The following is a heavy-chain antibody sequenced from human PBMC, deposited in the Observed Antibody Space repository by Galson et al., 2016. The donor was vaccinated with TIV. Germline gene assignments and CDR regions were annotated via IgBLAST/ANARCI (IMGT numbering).Heavy chain of an antibody. Sequence: SETLSLTCTVSGSSISSITSYWGWIRQPPGKGLEWIGTIYYTGKPYYNPSLQSRVTISVDTSKNLFSLKLNSMTAADTAVYFCASGNPNAHGGNFDAFDIWGQGTVVTVSS. CDR2: IYYTGKP. D-gene: IGHD4-23*01. CDR1: GSSISSITSY. V-gene: IGHV4-39*07. CDR3: ASGNPNAHGGNFDAFDI. J-gene: IGHJ3*02.